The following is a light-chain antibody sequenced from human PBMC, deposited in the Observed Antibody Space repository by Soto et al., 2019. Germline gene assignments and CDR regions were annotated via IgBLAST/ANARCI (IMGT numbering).Light chain of an antibody. J-gene: IGKJ1*01. CDR1: QGIRSW. CDR3: QQGNSFPPT. V-gene: IGKV1-12*01. CDR2: AAS. Sequence: DIQMTQSPSSVSASVGDRVTITCRASQGIRSWLAWYQQKPGKAPKLLIYAASNLQSGVPSRFSGSGSETDFTLTISSLQPEDFATYYSQQGNSFPPTFGQGTKVEIK.